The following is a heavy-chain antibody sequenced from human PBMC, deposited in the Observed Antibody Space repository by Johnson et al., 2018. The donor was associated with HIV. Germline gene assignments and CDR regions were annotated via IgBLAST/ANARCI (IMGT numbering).Heavy chain of an antibody. CDR2: IRYDGSNK. Sequence: QVQLMESGGGVVQPGRSLRLSCAASGFTFSSYAMHWVRQAPGKGLEWVAVIRYDGSNKYYADSVKGRFTISRDNSKNTLYLQMNSLRAEDTAVYYCAKDLSQWELRPDAFDIWGQGTMVTVSS. D-gene: IGHD1-26*01. CDR1: GFTFSSYA. V-gene: IGHV3-30*02. J-gene: IGHJ3*02. CDR3: AKDLSQWELRPDAFDI.